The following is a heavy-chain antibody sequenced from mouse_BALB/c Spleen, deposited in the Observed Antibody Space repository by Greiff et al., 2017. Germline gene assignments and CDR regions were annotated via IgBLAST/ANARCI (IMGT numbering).Heavy chain of an antibody. CDR2: IDPETGGT. Sequence: QVQLMESGAELVRPGASVTLSCKASGYTFTDYEMHWVKQTPVHGLEWIGAIDPETGGTAYNQKFKGKATLTADKSSSTAYMELRSLTSEDSAVYYCTSSNWDYWGQGTLVTVSA. D-gene: IGHD4-1*02. CDR1: GYTFTDYE. J-gene: IGHJ3*01. CDR3: TSSNWDY. V-gene: IGHV1-15*01.